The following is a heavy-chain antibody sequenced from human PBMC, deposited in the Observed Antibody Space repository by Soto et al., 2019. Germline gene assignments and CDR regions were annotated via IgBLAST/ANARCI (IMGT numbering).Heavy chain of an antibody. CDR2: IYYSGST. J-gene: IGHJ3*02. D-gene: IGHD3-16*02. Sequence: PSETLSLTCTVSGGSISSSSYYWGWIRQPPGKGLEWIGSIYYSGSTYYNPSLKSRVTISVDTSKNQFSLKLSSVTAADTAVYYCARYWHREYYDYVWGSYRQYDAFDIWGQGTMVTVSS. CDR1: GGSISSSSYY. CDR3: ARYWHREYYDYVWGSYRQYDAFDI. V-gene: IGHV4-39*01.